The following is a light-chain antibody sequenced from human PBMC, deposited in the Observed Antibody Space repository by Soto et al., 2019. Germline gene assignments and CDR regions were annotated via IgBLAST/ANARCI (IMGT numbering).Light chain of an antibody. CDR3: QQRSNWPPLT. CDR2: DAS. V-gene: IGKV3-11*01. CDR1: QSVSNY. Sequence: EIVLTQSPATLSLSPGERATLSCRASQSVSNYLAWYQQKAGQAPRLLIYDASNRSTGIPARFSGSGSGTDYTRTISSLEPEDFAVYYCQQRSNWPPLTCGGGTKVEIK. J-gene: IGKJ4*01.